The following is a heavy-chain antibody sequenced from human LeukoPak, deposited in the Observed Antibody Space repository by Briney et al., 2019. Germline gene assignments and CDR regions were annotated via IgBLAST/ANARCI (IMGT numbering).Heavy chain of an antibody. CDR1: GYTFTSYY. CDR3: ARAQGSWYRNYYYMDV. V-gene: IGHV1-46*01. Sequence: ASVKASCKASGYTFTSYYMHWVRQAPGQGLEWMGIINPSGGSTSYAQKFQGRVTMTRDTSTSTVYMELSSLRSEDTAVYYCARAQGSWYRNYYYMDVWGKGTTVTISS. D-gene: IGHD6-13*01. J-gene: IGHJ6*03. CDR2: INPSGGST.